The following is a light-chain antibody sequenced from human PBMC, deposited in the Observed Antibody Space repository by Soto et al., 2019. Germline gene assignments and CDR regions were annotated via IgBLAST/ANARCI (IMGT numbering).Light chain of an antibody. Sequence: QSALTQPASVSGSPGQSITISCTGTSSDIGRYNFVSWYQQHPGKAPKLLVYEVTNRPSGVSNRFSGSKSGNTASLTIFGLQPEDEADYDCSSYTSVTTFVVFGTGTKVTVL. J-gene: IGLJ1*01. CDR3: SSYTSVTTFVV. CDR1: SSDIGRYNF. CDR2: EVT. V-gene: IGLV2-14*01.